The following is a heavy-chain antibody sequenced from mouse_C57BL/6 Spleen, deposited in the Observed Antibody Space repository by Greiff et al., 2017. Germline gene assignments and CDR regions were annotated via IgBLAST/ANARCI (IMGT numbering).Heavy chain of an antibody. D-gene: IGHD2-5*01. J-gene: IGHJ3*01. CDR1: GYTFTSYW. CDR2: IYPGSGST. Sequence: QVQLKQPGAELVKPGASVKMSCKASGYTFTSYWITWVKPRPGQGLEWIGDIYPGSGSTNYNEKFKSKATLTVDTSSSTAYMQLSSLTSEDSAVYYCARDYSNSLAYWGQGTLVTVSA. CDR3: ARDYSNSLAY. V-gene: IGHV1-55*01.